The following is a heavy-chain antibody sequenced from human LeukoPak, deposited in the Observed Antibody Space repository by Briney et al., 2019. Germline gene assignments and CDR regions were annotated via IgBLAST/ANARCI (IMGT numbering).Heavy chain of an antibody. Sequence: GGSLRLSCAASGFTFSSYSMNWVRQAPGKGLEWVTSISSSSSSYIYYADSVKGRFTISRDNAKNTLYLQMNSLRVEDTAVYYCASLPGPPLNVNYWGQGTLVTVSS. CDR3: ASLPGPPLNVNY. J-gene: IGHJ4*02. D-gene: IGHD1-14*01. V-gene: IGHV3-21*01. CDR1: GFTFSSYS. CDR2: ISSSSSSYI.